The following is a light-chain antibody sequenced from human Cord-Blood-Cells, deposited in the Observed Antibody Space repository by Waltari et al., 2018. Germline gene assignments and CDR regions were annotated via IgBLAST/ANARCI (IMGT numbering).Light chain of an antibody. CDR2: DVS. CDR3: SSYTSSSTIVV. J-gene: IGLJ2*01. CDR1: SSDVGGYNY. V-gene: IGLV2-14*01. Sequence: QSALTQPASVSGSPGQSITISCTGTSSDVGGYNYVSWYHKHPGKAPKLMIYDVSNRTSGVSNSFSGSKSGNTASQTISRLQAEDEADYYCSSYTSSSTIVVFGGGTKLTVL.